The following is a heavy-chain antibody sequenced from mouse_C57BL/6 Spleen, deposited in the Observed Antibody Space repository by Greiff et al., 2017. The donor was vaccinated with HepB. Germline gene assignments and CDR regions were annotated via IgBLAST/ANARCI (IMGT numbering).Heavy chain of an antibody. Sequence: EVKLVESGGDLVKPGGSLKLSCAASGFTFSSYGMSWVRQTPDKRLEWVATISSGGSYTYYPDSVKGRFTISRDNAKNTLYLQMRSLKSEDTAMYYCARQWFYGSSPYWYFDVLGTGTTVTVSS. CDR2: ISSGGSYT. CDR1: GFTFSSYG. J-gene: IGHJ1*03. V-gene: IGHV5-6*02. CDR3: ARQWFYGSSPYWYFDV. D-gene: IGHD1-1*01.